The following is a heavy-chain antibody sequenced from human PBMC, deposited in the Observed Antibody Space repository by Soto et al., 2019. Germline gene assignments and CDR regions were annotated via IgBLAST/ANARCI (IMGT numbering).Heavy chain of an antibody. CDR2: ISGSGGST. Sequence: GGSLRLSCAASGFTFSSYAMSWVRQAPGKGMEWVSAISGSGGSTYYADSVKGRFTISRDNSKNTLYLQMNSLRAEDTAVYYCAKDQRVPIAVAGMGDLWGQGTPVTVSS. V-gene: IGHV3-23*01. J-gene: IGHJ5*02. CDR1: GFTFSSYA. CDR3: AKDQRVPIAVAGMGDL. D-gene: IGHD6-19*01.